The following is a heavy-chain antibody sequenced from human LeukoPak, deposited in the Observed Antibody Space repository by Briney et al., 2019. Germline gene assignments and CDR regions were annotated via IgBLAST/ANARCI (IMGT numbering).Heavy chain of an antibody. J-gene: IGHJ4*02. V-gene: IGHV4-34*01. D-gene: IGHD6-19*01. CDR3: ARGSERQWLVRTTGFDY. Sequence: PSETLSLTCAVYGGSFSGYYWSWIRQPPGKGLEWIGEINHSGSTNYNPSLKSRVTISVDMSKNQFSLKLSSVTAADTAVYYCARGSERQWLVRTTGFDYWGQGTLVTVSS. CDR1: GGSFSGYY. CDR2: INHSGST.